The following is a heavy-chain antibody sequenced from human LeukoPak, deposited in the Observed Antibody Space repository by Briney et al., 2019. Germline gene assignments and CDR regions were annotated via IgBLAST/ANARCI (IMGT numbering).Heavy chain of an antibody. CDR2: IRSKAYGGAT. V-gene: IGHV3-49*04. D-gene: IGHD6-19*01. J-gene: IGHJ4*02. CDR3: TRFWYSSGASTDY. CDR1: GFTFGDYA. Sequence: GGSLRLSCTASGFTFGDYAMSWVRQAPGKGLEWVGFIRSKAYGGATEYAASVKGRFTISRDDSKSIAYLQMNSLKTEDTAVYYCTRFWYSSGASTDYWGQGTLVTVSS.